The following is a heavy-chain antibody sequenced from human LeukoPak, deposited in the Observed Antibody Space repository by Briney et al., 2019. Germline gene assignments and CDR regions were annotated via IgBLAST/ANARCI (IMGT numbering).Heavy chain of an antibody. CDR1: GYTFTGYY. CDR2: INPNSGGT. V-gene: IGHV1-2*02. CDR3: ARGYYDFWSGGSNWFDP. D-gene: IGHD3-3*01. Sequence: GASVKVSCKASGYTFTGYYMHWVRQAPGQGLEWMGWINPNSGGTNYAQKFQGRVTMTRDTSISTAYMELSRLRSDDTAVYYCARGYYDFWSGGSNWFDPWGQGTLVTVSS. J-gene: IGHJ5*02.